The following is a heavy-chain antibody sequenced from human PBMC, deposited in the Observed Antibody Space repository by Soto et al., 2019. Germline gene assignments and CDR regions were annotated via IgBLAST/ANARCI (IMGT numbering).Heavy chain of an antibody. CDR3: ARKLHFWSGYVRTDAFDI. CDR1: GGSFSGYY. V-gene: IGHV4-34*01. D-gene: IGHD3-3*02. Sequence: SETLSLTCAVYGGSFSGYYWSWIRQPPGKGLEWIGEINHSGSTNYNPSLKSRVTISVDTSKNQFSLKLSSVTAADTAVYYCARKLHFWSGYVRTDAFDIWGQGTMVTVSS. J-gene: IGHJ3*02. CDR2: INHSGST.